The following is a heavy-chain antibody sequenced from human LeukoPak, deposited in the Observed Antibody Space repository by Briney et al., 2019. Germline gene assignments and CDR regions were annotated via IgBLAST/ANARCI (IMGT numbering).Heavy chain of an antibody. CDR3: ARAADGAFKW. V-gene: IGHV4-59*01. Sequence: SETLSLTCNASGDSINIYYCSWVRQPPGKGLEWIGDIFHTGSTNYNPSLKSRVTILADNSRNQFSLSLTSVTAADTAIYYCARAADGAFKWWGQGILVTVSS. CDR1: GDSINIYY. J-gene: IGHJ4*02. D-gene: IGHD5-24*01. CDR2: IFHTGST.